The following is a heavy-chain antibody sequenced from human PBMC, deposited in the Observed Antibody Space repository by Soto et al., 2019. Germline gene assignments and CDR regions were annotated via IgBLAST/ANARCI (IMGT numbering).Heavy chain of an antibody. J-gene: IGHJ4*02. V-gene: IGHV3-30*18. Sequence: GGSLRLSCAASGFTFSSYGMHWVRQAPGKGLEWVAVISYGGSTYYADSVKSRFTISRDNSKNTLYLQMNSLRVEDTAVYYCAKDRLGGNFDYWGQGTQVTVSS. CDR3: AKDRLGGNFDY. CDR2: ISYGGST. CDR1: GFTFSSYG.